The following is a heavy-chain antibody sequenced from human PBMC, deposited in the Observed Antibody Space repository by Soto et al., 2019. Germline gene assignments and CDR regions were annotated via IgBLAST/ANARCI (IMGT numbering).Heavy chain of an antibody. CDR2: IYTDGTT. CDR3: ARDAAGTGTGLDY. J-gene: IGHJ4*02. CDR1: GITVSSNH. D-gene: IGHD3-9*01. Sequence: EVQLVESGGGLVQPGGSLRLSCAVSGITVSSNHMTWVRQAPGKGLEWVSEIYTDGTTYYADSVKGRFIISRDNSKNTLYLQMNSLRAEDTAVYYCARDAAGTGTGLDYWGQGILVTVSS. V-gene: IGHV3-66*01.